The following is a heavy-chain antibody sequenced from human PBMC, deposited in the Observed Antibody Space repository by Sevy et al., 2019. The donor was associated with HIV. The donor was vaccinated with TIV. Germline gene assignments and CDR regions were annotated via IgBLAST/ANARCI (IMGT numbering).Heavy chain of an antibody. CDR2: ISGSSGST. V-gene: IGHV3-23*01. CDR1: GFTFSSYA. J-gene: IGHJ6*02. Sequence: GGSLRLSCAASGFTFSSYAMSWVRQAPGKGLEWVSAISGSSGSTYYADSVKGRFTISRDNSKNTLYLQMNSLRAEDTAVYYCAKDSRQSYSSGWYKRTYYYYYGMDVWGQGTTVTVSS. CDR3: AKDSRQSYSSGWYKRTYYYYYGMDV. D-gene: IGHD6-19*01.